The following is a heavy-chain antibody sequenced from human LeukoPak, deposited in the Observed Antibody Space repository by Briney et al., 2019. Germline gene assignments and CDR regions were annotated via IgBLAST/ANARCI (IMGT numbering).Heavy chain of an antibody. V-gene: IGHV3-23*01. Sequence: GGSLRLSCAATGFTFSSYAMSWVRQAPGKGLEWVSFISASGYSTYFADSVKGRFTISRDNAKNTLFLQMNSLRAEDSALYYCATGFCSGGRCYWYFDLWGRGTLVTVSS. D-gene: IGHD2-15*01. CDR1: GFTFSSYA. CDR2: ISASGYST. J-gene: IGHJ2*01. CDR3: ATGFCSGGRCYWYFDL.